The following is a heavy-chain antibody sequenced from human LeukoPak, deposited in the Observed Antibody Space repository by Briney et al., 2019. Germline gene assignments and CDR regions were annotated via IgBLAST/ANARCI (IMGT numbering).Heavy chain of an antibody. D-gene: IGHD3-22*01. CDR1: GYTFTSYD. J-gene: IGHJ6*03. CDR2: MNPNSGNT. Sequence: ASVKVSCKASGYTFTSYDINWVRQATGQGLEWMGWMNPNSGNTGYAQKFQGRVTMTRNTSISTAYMELSSLRSEDTAVYYCARGLRSDYYDSSGYPYYYYMDVWGKGTTVTISS. V-gene: IGHV1-8*01. CDR3: ARGLRSDYYDSSGYPYYYYMDV.